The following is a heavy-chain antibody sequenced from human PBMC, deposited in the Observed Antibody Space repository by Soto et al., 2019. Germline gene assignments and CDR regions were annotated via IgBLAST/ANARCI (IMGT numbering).Heavy chain of an antibody. CDR2: ITWNSDEI. V-gene: IGHV3-9*01. Sequence: EVQLVESGGGLVQPGRSLRLSCAASGFTFDDYAMHWVRQRPGRGLEWVSGITWNSDEIGYPDSVKGRFSISRDNAKKHLYLQMKSLRPYETALYYCAASRGFDSRSYSGSNYGMDVWGQGTTVTVSS. D-gene: IGHD3-22*01. J-gene: IGHJ6*02. CDR1: GFTFDDYA. CDR3: AASRGFDSRSYSGSNYGMDV.